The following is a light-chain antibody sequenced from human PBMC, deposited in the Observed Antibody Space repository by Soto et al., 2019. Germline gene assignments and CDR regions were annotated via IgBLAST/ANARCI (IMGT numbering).Light chain of an antibody. V-gene: IGKV1-39*01. J-gene: IGKJ5*01. CDR2: AAS. Sequence: DIQMTQSPSSLSASVGDRVTITCRASQSISSYLNWYQQKPGKAPNLLIYAASTLQGGVPSRFSGGGSGTEFTLTSSSLQPDDFATYYCQHYKTYAVTFGQGTRLEI. CDR1: QSISSY. CDR3: QHYKTYAVT.